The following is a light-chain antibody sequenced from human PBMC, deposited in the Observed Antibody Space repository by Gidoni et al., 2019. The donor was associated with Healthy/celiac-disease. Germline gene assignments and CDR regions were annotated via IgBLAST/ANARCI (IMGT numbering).Light chain of an antibody. J-gene: IGKJ1*01. Sequence: DIQLTQSPSFLSASVGDRVTITCRASQGISSYLAWYQQKPGKAPKLLIYAASTLQRGVPSRFSGSGSGTEFTLTISSLQPEDFATYYCQQLRTFGQXTKVEIK. CDR1: QGISSY. CDR2: AAS. V-gene: IGKV1-9*01. CDR3: QQLRT.